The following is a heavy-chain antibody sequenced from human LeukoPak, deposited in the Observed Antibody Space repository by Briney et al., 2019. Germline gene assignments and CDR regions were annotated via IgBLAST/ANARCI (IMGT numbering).Heavy chain of an antibody. CDR3: ASTSIAAAGTLGY. D-gene: IGHD6-13*01. Sequence: PSETLSLTCAVYGGSFSGYYWSWIRQPPGKGLEWIGEINHSGSTNYNPSLKSRVTISVDTSKNQFSLKLSSVTAADTAVYYCASTSIAAAGTLGYWGQGTLVTVSS. CDR1: GGSFSGYY. J-gene: IGHJ4*02. CDR2: INHSGST. V-gene: IGHV4-34*01.